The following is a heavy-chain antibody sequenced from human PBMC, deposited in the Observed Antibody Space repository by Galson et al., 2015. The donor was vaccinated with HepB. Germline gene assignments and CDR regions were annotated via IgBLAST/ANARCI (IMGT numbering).Heavy chain of an antibody. CDR2: IYARGGT. Sequence: SETLSLTCTVSGGSISTYYWSWIRQPAGKGLEWIGRIYARGGTSYNPSLKSRVTMSVDTSKNQFSLRLRSVTAADTAVYYCARGVDRRYCSIPSCSTDPFDIWAKGQWSPSPQ. CDR1: GGSISTYY. J-gene: IGHJ3*02. D-gene: IGHD2-2*02. V-gene: IGHV4-4*07. CDR3: ARGVDRRYCSIPSCSTDPFDI.